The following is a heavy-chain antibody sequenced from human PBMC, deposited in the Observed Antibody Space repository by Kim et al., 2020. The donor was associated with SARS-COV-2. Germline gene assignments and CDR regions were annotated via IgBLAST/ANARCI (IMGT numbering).Heavy chain of an antibody. J-gene: IGHJ6*02. CDR2: INTNTGNP. Sequence: ASVKVSCKASGYTFSYAMNWVRQAPGQGLEWMGWINTNTGNPTYAQGFTGRFVFSLDTSVSTAYLQISSLKAEDTAVYYCARDALRYFDWLLYGYYGMDVWGQGTTVTVSS. V-gene: IGHV7-4-1*02. D-gene: IGHD3-9*01. CDR3: ARDALRYFDWLLYGYYGMDV. CDR1: GYTFSYA.